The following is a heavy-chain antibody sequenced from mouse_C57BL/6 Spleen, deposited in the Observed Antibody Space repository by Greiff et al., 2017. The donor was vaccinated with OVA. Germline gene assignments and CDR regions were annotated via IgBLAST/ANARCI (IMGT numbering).Heavy chain of an antibody. D-gene: IGHD1-1*01. CDR3: ARETTEDY. Sequence: EVQLQESGPGLVKPSQSLSLTCSVTGYSITSGYYWNWIRQFPGNNLEWMGYISYDGSNNYNPSLKNRISITRDTSKNQFFLKLNSVTTEDTATYYCARETTEDYWGQGTSVTVSS. CDR1: GYSITSGYY. J-gene: IGHJ4*01. CDR2: ISYDGSN. V-gene: IGHV3-6*01.